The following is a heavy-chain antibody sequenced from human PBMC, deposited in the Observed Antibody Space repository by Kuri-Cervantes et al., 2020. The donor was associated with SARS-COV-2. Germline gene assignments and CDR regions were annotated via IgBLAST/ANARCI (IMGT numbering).Heavy chain of an antibody. Sequence: GGSLRLSCAASRFTFRNCALNWVRQAPGRGLEWVSIIDDSGVNTYYADSVKGRFTISRDNSKNALYLQMNNLRADDTAVYYCARSQGEWDLLVPIAYWGRGTLVTVSS. CDR3: ARSQGEWDLLVPIAY. J-gene: IGHJ4*02. D-gene: IGHD1-26*01. CDR1: RFTFRNCA. CDR2: IDDSGVNT. V-gene: IGHV3-23*01.